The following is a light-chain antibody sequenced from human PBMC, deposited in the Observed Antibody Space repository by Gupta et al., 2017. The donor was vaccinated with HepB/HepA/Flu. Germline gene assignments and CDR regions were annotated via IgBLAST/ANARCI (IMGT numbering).Light chain of an antibody. J-gene: IGKJ1*01. CDR1: QSISNW. CDR2: KAS. Sequence: DIQMTHSPSTLSASVGDRVTITCRASQSISNWMAWYQQKPGKAPKLLIYKASTVENGVPSRFSGSGSGTEFTLTINSRQPEDFANYYCQHKNNFSWPFGQGTKVEFK. CDR3: QHKNNFSWP. V-gene: IGKV1-5*03.